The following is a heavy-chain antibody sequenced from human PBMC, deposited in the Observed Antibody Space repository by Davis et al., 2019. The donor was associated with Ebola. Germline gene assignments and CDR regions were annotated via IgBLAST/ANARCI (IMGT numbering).Heavy chain of an antibody. J-gene: IGHJ6*02. CDR3: ARDRYCSGGSCYLEGVLYYYYYGMDV. D-gene: IGHD2-15*01. V-gene: IGHV3-7*01. CDR2: IKQDGSEK. Sequence: PSETLSLTCAVYGGSFSGYYWSWVRQAPGKGLEWVANIKQDGSEKYYVDSVKGRFTIFRDNAKNSLYLQMNSLRAEDTAVYYCARDRYCSGGSCYLEGVLYYYYYGMDVWGQGTTVTVSS. CDR1: GGSFSGYY.